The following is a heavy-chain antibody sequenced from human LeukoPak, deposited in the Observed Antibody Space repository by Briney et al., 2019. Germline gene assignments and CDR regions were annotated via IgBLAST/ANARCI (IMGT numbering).Heavy chain of an antibody. CDR2: IYYSGST. J-gene: IGHJ4*02. CDR3: ARHPSAVAGKTFDC. CDR1: GGSIRSYY. Sequence: SEPLSLTCTASGGSIRSYYWSWIRPPPGKGLEWMGYIYYSGSTNYNPSLKSRVTISVDTSKNQFSLKLSSVTTADTAVYYCARHPSAVAGKTFDCWGQGTLVTVSS. V-gene: IGHV4-59*08. D-gene: IGHD6-19*01.